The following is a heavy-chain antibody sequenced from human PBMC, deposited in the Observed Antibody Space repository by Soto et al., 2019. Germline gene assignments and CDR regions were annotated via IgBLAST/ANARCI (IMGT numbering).Heavy chain of an antibody. CDR2: IYWDDDK. J-gene: IGHJ6*02. Sequence: QITLKESGPTLVKPTQTLTLTCTFSGFSLSTSGVGVGWIRQPPGKALEWLARIYWDDDKRYSQSLRSRLTISKDTSKNQVVLTMTNMDPVDTATYYCIQSRCGGDCLQSYASHYYYGMDVWGQGTTVTVSS. CDR3: IQSRCGGDCLQSYASHYYYGMDV. D-gene: IGHD2-21*02. V-gene: IGHV2-5*02. CDR1: GFSLSTSGVG.